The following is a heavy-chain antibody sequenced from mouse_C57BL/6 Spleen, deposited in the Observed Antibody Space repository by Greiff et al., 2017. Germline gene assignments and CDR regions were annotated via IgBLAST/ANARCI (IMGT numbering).Heavy chain of an antibody. CDR3: TRLYYGSSLAYYAMDY. Sequence: VQLQQSGTVLARPGASVKMSCKTSGYTFTSYWMHWVNQRPGQGLEWIGAIYPGNSDTSYNQKFKVQAKLTAVTSASTAYMELRSLTHEDSAVYFCTRLYYGSSLAYYAMDYWGQGTSVTVSS. CDR1: GYTFTSYW. D-gene: IGHD1-1*01. V-gene: IGHV1-5*01. CDR2: IYPGNSDT. J-gene: IGHJ4*01.